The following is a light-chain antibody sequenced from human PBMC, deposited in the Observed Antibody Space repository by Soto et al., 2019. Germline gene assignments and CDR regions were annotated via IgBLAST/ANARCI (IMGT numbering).Light chain of an antibody. V-gene: IGKV1-12*01. Sequence: DIQMTQSPSSVSASVGDRVSITCRASQGISSWLAWYQKKPGKAPKDLIYAASSLQSGVPSRFSGSGSGTDFPLTISSLQPEDFATYYCQQPNSFFRFTFGPGTKVDIK. CDR3: QQPNSFFRFT. CDR1: QGISSW. J-gene: IGKJ3*01. CDR2: AAS.